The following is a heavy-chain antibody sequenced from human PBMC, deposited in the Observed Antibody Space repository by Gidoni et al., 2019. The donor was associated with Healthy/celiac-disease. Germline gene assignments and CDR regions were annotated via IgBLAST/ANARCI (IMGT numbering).Heavy chain of an antibody. D-gene: IGHD6-6*01. CDR3: AGRLAARGYYYYGMDV. V-gene: IGHV4-39*01. Sequence: QLQLQESGPGLVKPSETLSLTCTVSGGSISSRSYYWGWIRQPPGKGLEWIGSIYYSGSTYYNPSLKSRVTISVDTSKNQFSLKLSSVTAADTAVYYCAGRLAARGYYYYGMDVWGQGTTVTVSS. CDR1: GGSISSRSYY. CDR2: IYYSGST. J-gene: IGHJ6*02.